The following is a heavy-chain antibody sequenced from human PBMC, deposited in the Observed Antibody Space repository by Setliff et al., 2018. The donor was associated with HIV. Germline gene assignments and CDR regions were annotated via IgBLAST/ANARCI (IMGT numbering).Heavy chain of an antibody. CDR2: FYTSGRT. J-gene: IGHJ3*02. D-gene: IGHD6-19*01. CDR3: ARSTAEIAVAGI. CDR1: GGSISSGSYY. Sequence: LSLTCTVSGGSISSGSYYWSWVRQPAGKGLEWIGRFYTSGRTNYNPSLKSRVTISVDKSNNQFSLRLSSVTAADTAVYYCARSTAEIAVAGIWGQGTMVT. V-gene: IGHV4-61*02.